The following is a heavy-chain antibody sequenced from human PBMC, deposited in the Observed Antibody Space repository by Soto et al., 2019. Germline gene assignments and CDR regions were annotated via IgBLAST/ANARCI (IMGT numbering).Heavy chain of an antibody. D-gene: IGHD4-17*01. CDR3: ARVSDYGDPDYYYGMDV. Sequence: ASVKFSCKASGYTFTSYVISWVRHAPGQGLEWMGWISAYNGNTNYAQKLQGRVTMTTDTSTSTAYMELRSLRSDDTAVYYCARVSDYGDPDYYYGMDVWGQGTTVTVSS. V-gene: IGHV1-18*01. J-gene: IGHJ6*02. CDR1: GYTFTSYV. CDR2: ISAYNGNT.